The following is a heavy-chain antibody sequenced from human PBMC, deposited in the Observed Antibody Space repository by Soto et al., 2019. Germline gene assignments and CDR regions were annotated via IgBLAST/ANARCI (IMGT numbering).Heavy chain of an antibody. CDR1: GDSVSNNGAT. CDR3: ARDPPDFNSGFDY. Sequence: SQTLSLTCGICGDSVSNNGATWNRIRQSPSRGLEWLGRAYYRSRWRYDYATSVRGRITINPDTSKNQFSLQLNSVTPEDTAVYYCARDPPDFNSGFDYWGQGTPVTVSS. V-gene: IGHV6-1*01. D-gene: IGHD1-26*01. CDR2: AYYRSRWRY. J-gene: IGHJ4*02.